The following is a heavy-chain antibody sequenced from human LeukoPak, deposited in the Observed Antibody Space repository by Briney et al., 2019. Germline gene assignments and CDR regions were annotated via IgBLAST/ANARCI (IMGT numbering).Heavy chain of an antibody. CDR3: ARATYYDFWSGYSIDY. Sequence: SVKVSCKASGGTFSGYAISWVRQAPGQGLEWMGGIIPIFGTANYAQKFQGRVTITADESTSTAYMELSSLRSEDTAVYYCARATYYDFWSGYSIDYWGQGTLVTVSS. J-gene: IGHJ4*02. V-gene: IGHV1-69*13. CDR1: GGTFSGYA. CDR2: IIPIFGTA. D-gene: IGHD3-3*01.